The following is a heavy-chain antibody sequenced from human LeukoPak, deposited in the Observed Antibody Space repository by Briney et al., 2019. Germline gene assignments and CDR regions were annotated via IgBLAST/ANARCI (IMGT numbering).Heavy chain of an antibody. CDR3: ASLAHFYGSGSYHKDY. CDR2: IYHSGST. V-gene: IGHV4-30-2*01. Sequence: SETLSLTCTVSGGSIRSSYYYWGWIRQPPGKGLEWIGYIYHSGSTYYNPSLKSRVTISVDRSKNQFSLKLSSVTAADTAVYYCASLAHFYGSGSYHKDYWGQGTLVTVSS. J-gene: IGHJ4*02. CDR1: GGSIRSSYYY. D-gene: IGHD3-10*01.